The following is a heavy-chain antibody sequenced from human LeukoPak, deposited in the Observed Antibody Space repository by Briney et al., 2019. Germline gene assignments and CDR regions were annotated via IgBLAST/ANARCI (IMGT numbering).Heavy chain of an antibody. J-gene: IGHJ5*02. CDR2: TYYRSKWYN. V-gene: IGHV6-1*01. Sequence: SQTLSLTCAISGDSVSSNSDAWNWIRPSPSRDLTSLGTTYYRSKWYNDYAVSVKSRITINPDTSKNQFSLQLNSVTPEDTAVYYCARHVLSSSSRLNWFDPWGQGTLVTVSS. CDR3: ARHVLSSSSRLNWFDP. CDR1: GDSVSSNSDA. D-gene: IGHD6-6*01.